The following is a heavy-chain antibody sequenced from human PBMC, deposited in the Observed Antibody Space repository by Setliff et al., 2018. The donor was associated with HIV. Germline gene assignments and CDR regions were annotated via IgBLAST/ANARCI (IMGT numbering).Heavy chain of an antibody. V-gene: IGHV3-23*01. J-gene: IGHJ4*02. CDR3: AKMQTVITVYGPFDS. Sequence: QPGGSLRLSCAASGFSFRSYAVSWVRQAPGKGLEWVSVISGSGDITYYRESVKGRFTVSRDNSNNTVYLQMNSLRAEDTAMYYCAKMQTVITVYGPFDSWGQGTPVTSPQ. CDR1: GFSFRSYA. CDR2: ISGSGDIT. D-gene: IGHD4-4*01.